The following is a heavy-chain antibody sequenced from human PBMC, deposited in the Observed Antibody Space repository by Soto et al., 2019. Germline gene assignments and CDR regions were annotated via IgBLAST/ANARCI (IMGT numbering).Heavy chain of an antibody. Sequence: EVQLVESGGGLVQPGGSLRLSCAASGFTFSDHYMDWVRQAPGKGLEWVGRTRNKANSYTTEYAASVKGRFTISRDDSKNSLYLQMNSLKTEDTAVYYCARETWGGRDYYYYYGMDVWGQGTTVTVSS. CDR2: TRNKANSYTT. V-gene: IGHV3-72*01. J-gene: IGHJ6*02. CDR1: GFTFSDHY. D-gene: IGHD3-16*01. CDR3: ARETWGGRDYYYYYGMDV.